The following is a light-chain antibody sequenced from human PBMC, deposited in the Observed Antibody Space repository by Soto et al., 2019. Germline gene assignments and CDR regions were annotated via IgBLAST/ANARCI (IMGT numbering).Light chain of an antibody. Sequence: EIVLTQSPGTLSLSPGERATLSCRASQSVSSSWLAWYQQKPGQAPRLLIYGASSRATGIPDRFSGSGSGTDFTLTISRLEPEDSAVFYCQQYGSSPWTFGLGTKVEIK. CDR2: GAS. CDR1: QSVSSSW. V-gene: IGKV3-20*01. J-gene: IGKJ1*01. CDR3: QQYGSSPWT.